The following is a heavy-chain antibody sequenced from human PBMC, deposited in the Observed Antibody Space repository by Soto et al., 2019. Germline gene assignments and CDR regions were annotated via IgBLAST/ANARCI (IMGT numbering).Heavy chain of an antibody. Sequence: LRLSCAASGFTFDDYAMHWVRQAPGKGLEWVSGISWNSGSIGYADSVKGRFTISRDNAKNSLYLQMNSLRAEDTALYYCAKGHSSDYYYYMDVWGKGTTVTVSS. D-gene: IGHD1-26*01. V-gene: IGHV3-9*01. CDR3: AKGHSSDYYYYMDV. CDR2: ISWNSGSI. CDR1: GFTFDDYA. J-gene: IGHJ6*03.